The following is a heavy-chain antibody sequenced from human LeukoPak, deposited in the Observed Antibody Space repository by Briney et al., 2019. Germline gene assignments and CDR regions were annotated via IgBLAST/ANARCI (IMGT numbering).Heavy chain of an antibody. J-gene: IGHJ6*03. D-gene: IGHD4-17*01. CDR2: ISAYNGNT. V-gene: IGHV1-18*01. CDR1: GYTFTSYG. Sequence: ASVKVSCKASGYTFTSYGISWVRQAPGQGLEWMGWISAYNGNTNYAQKLQGRVTMTTDTSTSTAYMELRSLRSDDTAVYYCARYPPLPYGNDYYYYMDVWGKGTTVTVSS. CDR3: ARYPPLPYGNDYYYYMDV.